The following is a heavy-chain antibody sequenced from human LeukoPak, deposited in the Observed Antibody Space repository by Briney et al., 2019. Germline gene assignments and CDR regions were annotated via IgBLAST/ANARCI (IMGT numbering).Heavy chain of an antibody. CDR2: IDNSGDTI. D-gene: IGHD5-24*01. CDR1: GFTFSSYQ. Sequence: SGGSLRLSCAASGFTFSSYQMNWVRQAPGKGLEWISYIDNSGDTIFYADSVKGRFTISRDNAKNSLYLQMNSLRGEDTAVYYCARDHMAAITGYFDSWGRGTLVTVSS. CDR3: ARDHMAAITGYFDS. V-gene: IGHV3-48*03. J-gene: IGHJ4*02.